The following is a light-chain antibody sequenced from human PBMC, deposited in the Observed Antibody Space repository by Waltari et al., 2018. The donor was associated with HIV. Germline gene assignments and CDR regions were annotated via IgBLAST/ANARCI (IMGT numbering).Light chain of an antibody. J-gene: IGLJ2*01. V-gene: IGLV6-57*01. CDR2: EDS. CDR1: SGGICSNS. CDR3: QSYDGTTVV. Sequence: NFILTQSHSVSESPGKTVTISCTRSSGGICSNSIQWYQQRPGRSPDTVIYEDSQRPSGVPNRFSGSVDSSSNSASLTISGLKTEDEADYFCQSYDGTTVVFGGGTRLTVL.